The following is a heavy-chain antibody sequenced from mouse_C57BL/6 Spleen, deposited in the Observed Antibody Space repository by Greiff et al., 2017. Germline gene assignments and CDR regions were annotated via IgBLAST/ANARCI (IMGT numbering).Heavy chain of an antibody. D-gene: IGHD1-1*01. CDR2: IDPSDSET. V-gene: IGHV1-52*01. CDR3: ARNYYGSRGAFDY. J-gene: IGHJ2*01. CDR1: GYTFTSYW. Sequence: QVQLQQPGAELVRPGSSVKLSCKASGYTFTSYWMHWVKQRPIQGLEWIGNIDPSDSETHYNQKFKDKATLTVDKSSSTAYMQLSSLTSEDSAVYYCARNYYGSRGAFDYWGQGTTRTVSS.